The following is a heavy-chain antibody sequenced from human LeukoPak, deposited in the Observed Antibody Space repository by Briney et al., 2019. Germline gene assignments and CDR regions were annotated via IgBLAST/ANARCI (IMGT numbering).Heavy chain of an antibody. Sequence: GGSLRLSCAASGFTFSNFWMHWVRQAPGKGLVWVALIYGDGSFTRYADSVKGRFTISRDNAKNTVYLQMNSLRAEDTAVYYCAKVRSEGRITIFGVVKYYFDYWGQGTLVTVSS. CDR3: AKVRSEGRITIFGVVKYYFDY. CDR1: GFTFSNFW. J-gene: IGHJ4*02. V-gene: IGHV3-74*01. CDR2: IYGDGSFT. D-gene: IGHD3-3*01.